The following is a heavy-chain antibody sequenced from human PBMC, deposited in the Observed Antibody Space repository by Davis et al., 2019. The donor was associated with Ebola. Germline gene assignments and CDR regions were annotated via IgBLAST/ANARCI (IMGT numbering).Heavy chain of an antibody. CDR2: INGDGSST. Sequence: HTGGSLRLSCAASGLTFSSYAMSWVRQAPGKGLEWVSRINGDGSSTTYAESVRGRLTISRDNANNMMYLQMNSLRVEDTAVYYCVRPGDYGAYAWFDPWGQGTLVTVSS. J-gene: IGHJ5*02. CDR1: GLTFSSYA. CDR3: VRPGDYGAYAWFDP. V-gene: IGHV3-74*03. D-gene: IGHD4-17*01.